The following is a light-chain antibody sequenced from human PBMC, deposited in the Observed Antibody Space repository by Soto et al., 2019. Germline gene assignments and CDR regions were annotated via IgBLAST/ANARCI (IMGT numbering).Light chain of an antibody. CDR2: DVS. CDR3: CSYAGTYTWV. J-gene: IGLJ3*02. Sequence: QSALTQPRSVSGSPGQSVTISCTGTSSDVGGYDYVSWYQHHPGKAPELLLYDVSKRPSGVPDRFSGSKSGNTASLTISGLQAEDEADYYCCSYAGTYTWVFGGGTKLTVL. V-gene: IGLV2-11*01. CDR1: SSDVGGYDY.